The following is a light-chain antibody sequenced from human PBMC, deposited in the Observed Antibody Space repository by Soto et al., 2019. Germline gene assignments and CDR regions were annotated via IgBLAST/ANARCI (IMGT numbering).Light chain of an antibody. CDR3: QQYNNWPPIT. CDR1: RSVSVN. J-gene: IGKJ5*01. Sequence: EIVMTQSPATLSVSPGEKATLSCRASRSVSVNLAWYQQKPGQAPRLLIYGASTRATGIPARFSGSGSGTEFTLTISSLQSEDFALYYCQQYNNWPPITFGQGTRLEIK. CDR2: GAS. V-gene: IGKV3-15*01.